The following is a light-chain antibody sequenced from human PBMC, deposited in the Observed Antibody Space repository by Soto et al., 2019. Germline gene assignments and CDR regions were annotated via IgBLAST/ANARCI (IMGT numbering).Light chain of an antibody. CDR3: MQALQTPRT. J-gene: IGKJ1*01. V-gene: IGKV2-28*01. CDR2: LGS. Sequence: EIVMTQSPLSLPVTPGEPASISCKSSQSLLHSNGYNFLDWYLQKPGQSPRLLIYLGSNRASGVPDRFSGSGSGTDFTLKISRVEAEDVGVYYCMQALQTPRTF. CDR1: QSLLHSNGYNF.